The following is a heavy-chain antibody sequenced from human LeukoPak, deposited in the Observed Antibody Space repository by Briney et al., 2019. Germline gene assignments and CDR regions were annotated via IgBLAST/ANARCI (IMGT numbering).Heavy chain of an antibody. CDR3: TRDPAWGALDY. CDR1: GFSFSSPW. CDR2: IMVDGSQE. J-gene: IGHJ4*02. D-gene: IGHD7-27*01. V-gene: IGHV3-7*03. Sequence: GGSLRLSCAASGFSFSSPWMSWVRQAPGEGLQWVANIMVDGSQEYYVDSVKGRFTISRDNAKSLLYLQMNNLRADDTAVYYCTRDPAWGALDYWGQGTLVTVS.